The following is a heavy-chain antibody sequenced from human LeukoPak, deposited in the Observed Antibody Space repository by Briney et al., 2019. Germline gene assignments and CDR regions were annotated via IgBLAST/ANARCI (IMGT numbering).Heavy chain of an antibody. CDR3: GRQGYTASHYFLDL. J-gene: IGHJ4*02. CDR1: SGSISGYF. D-gene: IGHD2-2*02. V-gene: IGHV4-4*07. CDR2: IYTTGAT. Sequence: SSETLSLTCTVSSGSISGYFWGWVRQPPGKGLEWIGRIYTTGATHYNPSLKSRLTMSIDTSTNQFSLKLTSMTAADTAVYYCGRQGYTASHYFLDLWSRGTLVAVSS.